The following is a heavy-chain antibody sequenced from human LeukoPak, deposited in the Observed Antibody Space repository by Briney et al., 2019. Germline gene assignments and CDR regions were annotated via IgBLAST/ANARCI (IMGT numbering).Heavy chain of an antibody. CDR2: FIGSGGST. CDR1: GYTFSSYA. D-gene: IGHD2-2*01. J-gene: IGHJ5*02. CDR3: AKDSFPFIPAAENWFDP. V-gene: IGHV3-23*01. Sequence: QPGGSLRLSCPAPGYTFSSYAMTWVPQAPGKGLEWVSAFIGSGGSTYYADSVKGRFTISRDNSKNTLYLQMNSLRAEDTAVYYCAKDSFPFIPAAENWFDPWGQGTLVTVSS.